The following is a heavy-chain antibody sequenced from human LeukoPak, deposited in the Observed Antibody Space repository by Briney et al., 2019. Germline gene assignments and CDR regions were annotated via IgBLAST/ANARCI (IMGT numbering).Heavy chain of an antibody. D-gene: IGHD3-22*01. CDR3: ATPVGAYYYDSSGYYVY. CDR2: ISSSSSYT. J-gene: IGHJ4*02. V-gene: IGHV3-11*03. CDR1: GFTFSDYY. Sequence: GGSLRLSCAASGFTFSDYYMSWIRQAPGKGLEWVSYISSSSSYTNYADSVKGRFIISRDNAKNSLYLQMNSLRAEDTAVYYCATPVGAYYYDSSGYYVYWGQGTLVTVSS.